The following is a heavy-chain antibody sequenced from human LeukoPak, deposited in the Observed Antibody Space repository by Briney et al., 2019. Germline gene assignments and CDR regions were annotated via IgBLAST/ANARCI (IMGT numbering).Heavy chain of an antibody. CDR1: GFTFTNYA. CDR2: ISVDGSNK. CDR3: GRDPKNSSTSRNYFES. Sequence: GGSLRLSCAASGFTFTNYAMHWVRQAPGKGLEWVAVISVDGSNKFYAGSVRGRCTISRDNSKNTMSLQMDSLRGEDTAVYYCGRDPKNSSTSRNYFESWGQGTLVTVSS. V-gene: IGHV3-30-3*01. D-gene: IGHD6-13*01. J-gene: IGHJ4*02.